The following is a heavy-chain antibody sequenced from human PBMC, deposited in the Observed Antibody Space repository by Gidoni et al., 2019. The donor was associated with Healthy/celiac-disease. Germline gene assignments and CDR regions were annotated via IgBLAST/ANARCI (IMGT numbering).Heavy chain of an antibody. CDR3: ATAFDSYGYYPDY. Sequence: QVQLVQSGAEVKKPGASAKLSCKASGYTFTGYYMHWVRQAPGQGLEWMGWINPNSGGTNYAQKFQGRVTMTRDTSISTAYMELSRLRSDDTAVYYCATAFDSYGYYPDYWGQGTLVTVSS. V-gene: IGHV1-2*02. D-gene: IGHD5-18*01. CDR2: INPNSGGT. J-gene: IGHJ4*02. CDR1: GYTFTGYY.